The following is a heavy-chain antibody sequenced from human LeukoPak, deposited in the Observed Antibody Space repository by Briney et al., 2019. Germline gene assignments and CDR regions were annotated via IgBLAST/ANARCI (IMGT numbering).Heavy chain of an antibody. CDR3: ARSSAVTTGFGWFDP. D-gene: IGHD4-17*01. J-gene: IGHJ5*02. Sequence: GESLKISCKGSGYSFTSNWIGWVRQMPGKGLEWMGIIHPGDSDIRYSPSFQGQVTISADKSINIAFLQWSSLKASDTAMYYCARSSAVTTGFGWFDPWGQGTLVTVSS. CDR1: GYSFTSNW. V-gene: IGHV5-51*01. CDR2: IHPGDSDI.